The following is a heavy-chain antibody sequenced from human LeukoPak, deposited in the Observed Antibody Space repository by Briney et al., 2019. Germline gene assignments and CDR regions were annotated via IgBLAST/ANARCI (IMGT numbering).Heavy chain of an antibody. CDR2: ISGSGGST. V-gene: IGHV3-23*01. CDR1: GFTFSSYA. Sequence: GGSLRLSCAASGFTFSSYAMSWVRQAPGKGREWVSAISGSGGSTYYADSVKGRFTISRDNSKNTLYLQMNSLRAEDTAVYYCAKAGVAARQRAFYFDYWGQGTLVTVSS. D-gene: IGHD6-6*01. J-gene: IGHJ4*02. CDR3: AKAGVAARQRAFYFDY.